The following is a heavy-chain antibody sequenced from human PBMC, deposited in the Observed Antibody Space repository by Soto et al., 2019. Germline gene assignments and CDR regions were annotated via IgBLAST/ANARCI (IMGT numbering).Heavy chain of an antibody. V-gene: IGHV1-69*13. J-gene: IGHJ4*02. CDR3: ARSADHYCTNGVCANFDD. CDR2: IIPIFGTA. Sequence: ASVKVSCKASGGTFSSYAISWVRQAPGQGLEWMGGIIPIFGTANYAQKFQGRVTITADESTSTAYMELSSLRSEDTAVYYCARSADHYCTNGVCANFDDWGQGTLVTVSS. D-gene: IGHD2-8*01. CDR1: GGTFSSYA.